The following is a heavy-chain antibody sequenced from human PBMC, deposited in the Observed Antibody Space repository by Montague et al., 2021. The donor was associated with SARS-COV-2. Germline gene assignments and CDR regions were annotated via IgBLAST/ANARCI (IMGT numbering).Heavy chain of an antibody. D-gene: IGHD6-13*01. V-gene: IGHV4-39*07. CDR1: DDSSSSSIYY. Sequence: SETLSLTCTVSDDSSSSSIYYWGWIRQPPGKGLEWIGTISYSGSTYHNPSLHSRVATSVDTSKKRFSLRLTSVTAADTAVYFCARDDYNSNWLKYWGQGTLVTVSS. J-gene: IGHJ4*02. CDR2: ISYSGST. CDR3: ARDDYNSNWLKY.